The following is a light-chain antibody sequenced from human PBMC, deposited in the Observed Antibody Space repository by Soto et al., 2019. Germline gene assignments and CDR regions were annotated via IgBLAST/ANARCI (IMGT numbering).Light chain of an antibody. Sequence: EVVLTQSPGTLSLSPGERATLSCRGSQSINNNYLAWDQQRPGQAPRLPIYGSSDRATGIPDRFSGSASRTDCTITTSSLEPEDFAVSYCHQYGSSPPYTFGQATKLEI. CDR1: QSINNNY. CDR2: GSS. J-gene: IGKJ2*01. V-gene: IGKV3-20*01. CDR3: HQYGSSPPYT.